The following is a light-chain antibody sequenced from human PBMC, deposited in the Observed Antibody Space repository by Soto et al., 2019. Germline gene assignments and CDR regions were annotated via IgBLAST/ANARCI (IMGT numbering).Light chain of an antibody. J-gene: IGLJ2*01. Sequence: QSALTQPPSASGSPGQSVTISCTGTSSDVGGYKYVSWYQHHPGKAPKVVIYEVTKRPSGVPDRSSGSQSGNTASLTVSGLQAEDEADYYCSSYGGTNNVVFGGGTKLTVL. CDR2: EVT. CDR1: SSDVGGYKY. CDR3: SSYGGTNNVV. V-gene: IGLV2-8*01.